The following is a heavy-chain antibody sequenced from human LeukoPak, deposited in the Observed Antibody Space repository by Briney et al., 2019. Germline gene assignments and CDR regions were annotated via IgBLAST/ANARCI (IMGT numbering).Heavy chain of an antibody. D-gene: IGHD2-15*01. V-gene: IGHV3-72*01. Sequence: GGSLRLSCAASGFTFSDDYMDWVRQAPGKGLEWIGRIRNKANSYTTDYAESVKGRFTISRDDSKNSLYLQMNSLETVDTAVYYCARDFSWTFDYWGRGTLVTVSS. J-gene: IGHJ4*02. CDR1: GFTFSDDY. CDR2: IRNKANSYTT. CDR3: ARDFSWTFDY.